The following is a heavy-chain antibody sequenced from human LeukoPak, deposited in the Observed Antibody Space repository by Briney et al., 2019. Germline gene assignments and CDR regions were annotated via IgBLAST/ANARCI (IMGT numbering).Heavy chain of an antibody. Sequence: ASVKVSCKASGYTFTSYAMHWVRQAPGQRLEWMGWINAGNGNTKYSQKFQGRVTITRDTSASTAYMELSSLRSEDTAVYYCASVGSSSWSYYYYGMDVWGQGTTVTVSS. J-gene: IGHJ6*02. CDR3: ASVGSSSWSYYYYGMDV. V-gene: IGHV1-3*01. D-gene: IGHD6-13*01. CDR1: GYTFTSYA. CDR2: INAGNGNT.